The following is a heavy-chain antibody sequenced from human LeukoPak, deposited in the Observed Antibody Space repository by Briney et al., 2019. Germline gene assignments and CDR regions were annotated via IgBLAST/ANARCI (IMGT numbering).Heavy chain of an antibody. Sequence: ASVKVSCKASGYTFTGYYMHWVRQAPGQGLEWVGWINPNSGGTNYAQKFQGRVTMTRDTSISTAYMELSRLRSDDTAVYYCARGAYYDFWSGYSGFDYWGQGTLVTVSS. D-gene: IGHD3-3*01. CDR2: INPNSGGT. V-gene: IGHV1-2*02. J-gene: IGHJ4*02. CDR1: GYTFTGYY. CDR3: ARGAYYDFWSGYSGFDY.